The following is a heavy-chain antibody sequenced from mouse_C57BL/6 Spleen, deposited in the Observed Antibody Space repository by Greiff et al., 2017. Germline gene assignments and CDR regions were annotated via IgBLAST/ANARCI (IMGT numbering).Heavy chain of an antibody. CDR1: GFSLTSYG. V-gene: IGHV2-6-1*01. CDR2: IWSDGST. D-gene: IGHD1-1*01. CDR3: ARHEDYGSSSAWFAY. J-gene: IGHJ3*01. Sequence: QVHVKQSGPGLVAPSQSLSITCTVSGFSLTSYGVHWVRQPPGKGLEWLVVIWSDGSTTYNSALKSRLSISKDNSKSQVFLKMNSLQTDDTAMYYCARHEDYGSSSAWFAYWGQGTLVTVSA.